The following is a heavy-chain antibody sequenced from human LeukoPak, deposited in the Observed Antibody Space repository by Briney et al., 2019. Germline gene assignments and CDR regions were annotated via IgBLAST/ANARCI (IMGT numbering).Heavy chain of an antibody. CDR1: GYSFTGYW. J-gene: IGHJ4*02. Sequence: GESLKISFKGSGYSFTGYWIGWVRQLPGKGLEWMGIIYPGDSETRYSPSFQGQVTISVDKSISTAYLQWSSLKASDTAMYYSARSPFRGVMVDYWGQGTLVTVSS. D-gene: IGHD3-10*01. V-gene: IGHV5-51*01. CDR2: IYPGDSET. CDR3: ARSPFRGVMVDY.